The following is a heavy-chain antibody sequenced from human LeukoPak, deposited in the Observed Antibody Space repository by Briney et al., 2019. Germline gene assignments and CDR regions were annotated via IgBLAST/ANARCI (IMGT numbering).Heavy chain of an antibody. J-gene: IGHJ4*02. CDR2: INPNSGGT. D-gene: IGHD6-13*01. Sequence: ASVKVSCKASGYTFTGYYMHWVRQAPGQGLEWMAWINPNSGGTDYAQKFQGRVTMTRDTSISTAYMELSRLRSDDTAVYYCARNIRTYSSSRSLDYWGQGTLVTVSS. V-gene: IGHV1-2*02. CDR1: GYTFTGYY. CDR3: ARNIRTYSSSRSLDY.